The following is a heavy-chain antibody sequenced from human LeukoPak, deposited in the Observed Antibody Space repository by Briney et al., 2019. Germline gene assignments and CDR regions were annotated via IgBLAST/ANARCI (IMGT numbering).Heavy chain of an antibody. CDR3: ARVDRYDSSGYYY. D-gene: IGHD3-22*01. J-gene: IGHJ4*02. CDR1: GGSISSGGYY. Sequence: SETLSLTCTVSGGSISSGGYYWSWLRQHPGKGLEWIGYIYYSGSTYYNPSLKSRVTISVDTSKNQFSLKLSSVTAADTAVYYCARVDRYDSSGYYYWGQGTLVTVSS. V-gene: IGHV4-31*03. CDR2: IYYSGST.